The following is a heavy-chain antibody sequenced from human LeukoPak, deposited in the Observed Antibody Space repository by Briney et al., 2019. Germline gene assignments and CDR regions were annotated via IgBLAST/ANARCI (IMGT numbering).Heavy chain of an antibody. CDR3: ARDRGGGLAAAASYFDY. CDR1: GGTFSSYA. Sequence: SLKVSCKASGGTFSSYAISWVRPAPGQGLEWRGGIIPIFGTANYAQKFQGRVTITTDESTSTAYMELSSLRSEDTAVYYCARDRGGGLAAAASYFDYWGQGTLVTVSS. CDR2: IIPIFGTA. J-gene: IGHJ4*02. D-gene: IGHD6-13*01. V-gene: IGHV1-69*05.